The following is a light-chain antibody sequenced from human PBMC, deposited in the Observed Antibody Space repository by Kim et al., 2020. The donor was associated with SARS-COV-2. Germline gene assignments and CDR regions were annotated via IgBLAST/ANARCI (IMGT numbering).Light chain of an antibody. CDR2: GAS. CDR1: RSVSISY. J-gene: IGKJ1*01. CDR3: QQYGSSPWT. Sequence: CPGESATRSCRASRSVSISYIAWYQQKPGQAPRLLIYGASSRATGIPDRFSGSGSGTDFTLTISRLEPEDFAVYYCQQYGSSPWTFGQGTKVDIK. V-gene: IGKV3-20*01.